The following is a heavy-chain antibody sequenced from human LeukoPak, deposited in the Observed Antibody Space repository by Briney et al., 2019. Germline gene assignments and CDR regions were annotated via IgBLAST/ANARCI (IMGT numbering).Heavy chain of an antibody. CDR3: AREDSFKAFDI. V-gene: IGHV3-74*01. Sequence: GGSLRLSCAASGFTFTSYWMHWVRQAPGKGLVWVSRINNAGSGTTYADSVKGRLTISRDNAKNTLYLQMNSLRAEDTAVYYCAREDSFKAFDIWGQGTMVTVSS. D-gene: IGHD3-22*01. J-gene: IGHJ3*02. CDR1: GFTFTSYW. CDR2: INNAGSGT.